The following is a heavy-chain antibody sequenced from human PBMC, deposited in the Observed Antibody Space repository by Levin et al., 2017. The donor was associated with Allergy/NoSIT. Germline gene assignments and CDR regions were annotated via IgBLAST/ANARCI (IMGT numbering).Heavy chain of an antibody. CDR1: GYTFTSYG. Sequence: GASVKVSCKASGYTFTSYGISWVRQAPGQGLEWMGWISAYNGNTNYAQKLQGRVTMTTDTSTTTAYMDLRSLRSDDTAVYYCARDRVSGYCSGGSCPDDAFDIWGQGTMVTVSS. V-gene: IGHV1-18*01. CDR2: ISAYNGNT. CDR3: ARDRVSGYCSGGSCPDDAFDI. J-gene: IGHJ3*02. D-gene: IGHD2-15*01.